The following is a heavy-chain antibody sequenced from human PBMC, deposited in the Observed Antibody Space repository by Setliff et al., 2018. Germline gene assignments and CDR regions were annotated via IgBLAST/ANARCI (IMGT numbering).Heavy chain of an antibody. CDR1: TFTLGTYW. CDR3: ARLRKDYGDYYYFDY. V-gene: IGHV3-7*01. J-gene: IGHJ4*02. Sequence: GGSLRLSCAASTFTLGTYWMSWVRQAPGKGLEWVANIKQDGSDKYYVDSVKGRFTISRDNAKNSLYLQMNSLRAEDTAVYYCARLRKDYGDYYYFDYWGQGTLVTVSS. D-gene: IGHD4-17*01. CDR2: IKQDGSDK.